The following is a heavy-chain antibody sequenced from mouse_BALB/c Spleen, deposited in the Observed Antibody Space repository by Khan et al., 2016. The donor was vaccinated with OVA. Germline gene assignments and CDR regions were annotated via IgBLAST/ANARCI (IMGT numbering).Heavy chain of an antibody. CDR3: ARAPSTMITTGFAY. D-gene: IGHD2-4*01. Sequence: EVELVESGGGLVQPGGSRKLSCAASGFTFSSFGMHWVRQVPEKGLEWVAYISSGSSNIYYADTVKGRFTISRDNPKNTLFLQMTSLRSEDTAMYYCARAPSTMITTGFAYWGQGTLVTVSA. V-gene: IGHV5-17*02. J-gene: IGHJ3*01. CDR1: GFTFSSFG. CDR2: ISSGSSNI.